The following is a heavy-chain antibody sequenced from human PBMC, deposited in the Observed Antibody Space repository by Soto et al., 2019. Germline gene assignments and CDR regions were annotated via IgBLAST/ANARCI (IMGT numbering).Heavy chain of an antibody. Sequence: ASVKVSCKASGGTFSSYAISWVRRAPGQGLEWMGGIIPIFGTANYAQKFQGRVTITADKSTSTAYMELSSLRSEDTAVYYCARGGCSSTSCFYYCYGMDVWGQGTTVTVSS. CDR3: ARGGCSSTSCFYYCYGMDV. D-gene: IGHD2-2*01. J-gene: IGHJ6*02. V-gene: IGHV1-69*06. CDR1: GGTFSSYA. CDR2: IIPIFGTA.